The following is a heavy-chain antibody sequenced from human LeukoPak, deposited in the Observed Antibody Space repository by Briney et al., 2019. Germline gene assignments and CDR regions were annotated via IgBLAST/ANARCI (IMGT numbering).Heavy chain of an antibody. CDR3: ARDHCTNGVCYPSFDY. V-gene: IGHV3-53*01. J-gene: IGHJ4*02. D-gene: IGHD2-8*01. CDR1: GFTFSDYY. Sequence: GGSLRLSCAASGFTFSDYYMSWVRQAPGKGLEWVSVIYSGGSTYYADSVKGRFTISRDNSKNTLYLQMNSLRAEDTAVYYCARDHCTNGVCYPSFDYWGQGTLVTVSS. CDR2: IYSGGST.